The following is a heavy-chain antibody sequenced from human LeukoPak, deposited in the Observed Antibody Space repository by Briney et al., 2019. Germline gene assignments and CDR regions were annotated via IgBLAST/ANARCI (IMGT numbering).Heavy chain of an antibody. J-gene: IGHJ5*02. Sequence: SVKVSCKASGGTFSSYAISWVRQAPGQGLEWMGGIVPIFGTANYAQKFQGRVTITADESTSTAYMELSSLRSEDTAVYYCARYWNNWFDPWGQGTLVTVSS. CDR1: GGTFSSYA. D-gene: IGHD1-1*01. CDR2: IVPIFGTA. CDR3: ARYWNNWFDP. V-gene: IGHV1-69*13.